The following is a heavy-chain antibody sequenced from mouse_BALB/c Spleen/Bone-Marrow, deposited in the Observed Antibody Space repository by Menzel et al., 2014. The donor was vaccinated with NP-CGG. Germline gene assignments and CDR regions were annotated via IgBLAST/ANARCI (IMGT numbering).Heavy chain of an antibody. D-gene: IGHD2-14*01. V-gene: IGHV5-17*02. CDR1: TFSXFG. CDR3: XXSXXGGTXXAMDY. Sequence: TFSXFGMXXXXXXXEXGLEWVAYISSGSGTIYYADTVKGRFTISRDNPKNTLFLQMTSLRSEDTAMYXXXXSXXGGTXXAMDYWGQ. CDR2: ISSGSGTI. J-gene: IGHJ4*01.